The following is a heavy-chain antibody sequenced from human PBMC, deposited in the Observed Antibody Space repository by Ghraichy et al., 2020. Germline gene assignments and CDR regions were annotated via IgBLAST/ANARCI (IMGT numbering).Heavy chain of an antibody. CDR1: GGSTNDF. D-gene: IGHD2-2*01. Sequence: ETLSLTCNVSGGSTNDFWAWIRQPSGEGLEWIGSFSYNGRTHYNPSLKSRVSISGDTSKSHVSLKLSSVTAADTAVYYCARQPRSTSRYDQWGRGTLVSVSS. CDR3: ARQPRSTSRYDQ. CDR2: FSYNGRT. J-gene: IGHJ5*02. V-gene: IGHV4-39*01.